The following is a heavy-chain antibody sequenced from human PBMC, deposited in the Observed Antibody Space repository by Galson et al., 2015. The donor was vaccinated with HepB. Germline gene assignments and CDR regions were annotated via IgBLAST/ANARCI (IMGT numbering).Heavy chain of an antibody. Sequence: TLSLTCTVSGGSISSSYWSWIRQPPGKGLEWIGYIYYSGSTNYNPSLKSRVTISVDTSKNQFSLKLSSVTAADTAVYYCARHSGSGYGDYWGQGTLVTVSS. D-gene: IGHD5-12*01. CDR2: IYYSGST. J-gene: IGHJ4*02. V-gene: IGHV4-59*08. CDR1: GGSISSSY. CDR3: ARHSGSGYGDY.